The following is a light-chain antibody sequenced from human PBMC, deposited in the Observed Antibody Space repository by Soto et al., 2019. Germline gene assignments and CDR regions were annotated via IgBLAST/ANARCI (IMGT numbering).Light chain of an antibody. CDR2: WAS. Sequence: DIVMTQSPDSLAVSLGERATINCKSSQSVLYSSNNRNYLAWYQQKPGQPPKLLIYWASTRESGVPERFSGSASGTDFTLTISSLQAEDVAVYYCQQYYSIPYTFGQGTKLEIK. CDR3: QQYYSIPYT. J-gene: IGKJ2*01. V-gene: IGKV4-1*01. CDR1: QSVLYSSNNRNY.